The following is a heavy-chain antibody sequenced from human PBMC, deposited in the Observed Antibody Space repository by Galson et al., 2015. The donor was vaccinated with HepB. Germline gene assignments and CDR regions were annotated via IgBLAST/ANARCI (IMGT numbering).Heavy chain of an antibody. D-gene: IGHD3-16*01. CDR2: IYYSGST. Sequence: TLSLTCTVSGGSISSSSYYWGWIRQPPGKGLEWIGSIYYSGSTYYNPSLKSRVTISVDTSKNQFSLKLSSVTAADTAVYYCARHLVARGEDPTPPEYFQHWGQGTLVTVSS. J-gene: IGHJ1*01. V-gene: IGHV4-39*01. CDR1: GGSISSSSYY. CDR3: ARHLVARGEDPTPPEYFQH.